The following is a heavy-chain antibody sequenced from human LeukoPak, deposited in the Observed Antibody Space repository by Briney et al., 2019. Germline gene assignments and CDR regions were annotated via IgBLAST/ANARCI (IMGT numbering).Heavy chain of an antibody. CDR2: IYHSGST. J-gene: IGHJ5*02. CDR3: ARQYSTNWYDDRGWFDP. Sequence: SETLSLTCTVSSGSISSAYYWGWIRQPPGKGLQWIGSIYHSGSTSYNPSLKSRVTISVDTSKNQFSLKLSSVTAADTAFYYCARQYSTNWYDDRGWFDPWGQGTLVTVSS. CDR1: SGSISSAYY. V-gene: IGHV4-38-2*02. D-gene: IGHD6-13*01.